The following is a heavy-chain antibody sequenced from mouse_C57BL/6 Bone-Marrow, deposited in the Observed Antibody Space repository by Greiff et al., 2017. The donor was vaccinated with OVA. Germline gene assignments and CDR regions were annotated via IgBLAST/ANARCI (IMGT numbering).Heavy chain of an antibody. Sequence: EVMLVESGAGLVKPGGSLKLSCAASGFTFSSYAMSWVRQTPEKRLEWVAYISSGGDYIYYADNVKGRFTISRDNARNTLYLQMSSLKSEDTAMYYCSRGRYDGFAYWGQGTRVTVSA. CDR3: SRGRYDGFAY. J-gene: IGHJ3*01. CDR1: GFTFSSYA. CDR2: ISSGGDYI. D-gene: IGHD2-12*01. V-gene: IGHV5-9-1*02.